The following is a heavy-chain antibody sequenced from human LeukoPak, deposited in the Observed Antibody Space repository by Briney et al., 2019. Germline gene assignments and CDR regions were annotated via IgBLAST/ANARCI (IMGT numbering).Heavy chain of an antibody. CDR1: GFTFSTYE. V-gene: IGHV3-48*03. CDR2: ISSSGSTI. CDR3: ARDQDYGGNSYYYYYMDV. J-gene: IGHJ6*03. Sequence: GGSLRLSCAASGFTFSTYEMNWVRQAPGKGLEWVSYISSSGSTIYYADSVKGRFTISRDNAKNSLYLQMNSLRAEDTALYYCARDQDYGGNSYYYYYMDVWGKGTTVTVSS. D-gene: IGHD4-23*01.